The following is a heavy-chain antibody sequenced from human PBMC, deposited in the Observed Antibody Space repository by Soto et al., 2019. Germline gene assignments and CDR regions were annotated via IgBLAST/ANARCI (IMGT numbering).Heavy chain of an antibody. Sequence: GGSLRLSCAASGFTFSSYGMHWVRQAPGKGLEWVAVIWYDGSNKYYADSVKGRFTISRDNSKNTLYLQMNSLRAEDTAVYYCGSSQNYYYCFCMDVWGKGTTVTVSS. V-gene: IGHV3-33*01. CDR3: GSSQNYYYCFCMDV. CDR1: GFTFSSYG. CDR2: IWYDGSNK. J-gene: IGHJ6*04.